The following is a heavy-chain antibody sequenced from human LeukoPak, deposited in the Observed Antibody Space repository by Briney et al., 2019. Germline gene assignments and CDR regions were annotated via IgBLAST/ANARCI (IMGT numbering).Heavy chain of an antibody. CDR2: IKSKTDGGTT. CDR3: DRGLQLWYLGY. J-gene: IGHJ4*02. D-gene: IGHD5-18*01. Sequence: GGSLRLSCAASGFTFSNAWMSWVRQAPGKGLEWVGRIKSKTDGGTTDYAAPVKGRFTISRDDSKNTLYLQMNSLKTEDTAVYTTDRGLQLWYLGYWGQGTLVTVSS. CDR1: GFTFSNAW. V-gene: IGHV3-15*01.